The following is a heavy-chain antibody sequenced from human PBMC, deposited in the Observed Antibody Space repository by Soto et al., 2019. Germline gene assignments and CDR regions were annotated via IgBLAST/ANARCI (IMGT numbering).Heavy chain of an antibody. CDR2: ISYDGSNK. CDR3: ARDVESGSSQYYYYYYGTEV. D-gene: IGHD1-26*01. V-gene: IGHV3-30-3*01. CDR1: GFTFSSYA. Sequence: GGSLRLSCAASGFTFSSYAMHWVRQAPGKGLEWVAVISYDGSNKYYADSVKGRFTISRDNSKNTLYLQMNSLRAEDTAVYYCARDVESGSSQYYYYYYGTEVWGKGNTVSVSS. J-gene: IGHJ6*04.